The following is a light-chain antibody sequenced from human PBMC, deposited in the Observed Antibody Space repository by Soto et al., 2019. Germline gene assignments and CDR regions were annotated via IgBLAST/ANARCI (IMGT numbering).Light chain of an antibody. CDR2: EVS. CDR3: SSYTSNSTWV. Sequence: QSALTQPASVSGSPGQSITISCTGTSSDVGGYKYVSWYQQHPGKVPKPMIYEVSNRPSGVSNRFSGSKSGNTASLTISGLQAEDEADYYCSSYTSNSTWVFGGGTKLTVL. V-gene: IGLV2-14*01. CDR1: SSDVGGYKY. J-gene: IGLJ3*02.